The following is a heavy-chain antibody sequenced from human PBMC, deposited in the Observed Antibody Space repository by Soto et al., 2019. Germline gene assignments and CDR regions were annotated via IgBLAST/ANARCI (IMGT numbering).Heavy chain of an antibody. CDR2: IYYSGST. J-gene: IGHJ6*02. Sequence: TSETLSLTCTVSGGSISSYYWSWIRQPPGKGLEWIGYIYYSGSTNYNPSLKSRVTISVDTSKNQFSLKLSSVTAADTAVYYCARHFPGPRVEYQLPRPYYYYYGMDVWGQGTTVTVSS. CDR3: ARHFPGPRVEYQLPRPYYYYYGMDV. V-gene: IGHV4-59*08. D-gene: IGHD2-2*01. CDR1: GGSISSYY.